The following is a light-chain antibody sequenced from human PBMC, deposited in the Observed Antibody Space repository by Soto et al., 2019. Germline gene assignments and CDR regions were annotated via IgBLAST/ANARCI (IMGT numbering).Light chain of an antibody. CDR1: QSVSSRY. J-gene: IGKJ5*01. V-gene: IGKV3-20*01. Sequence: EIVLTQSPGTLSLSPGERATLSCRDSQSVSSRYLAWYQQKPGQAPRLLIYDASSRATGIPARFSGSGSGTDLTLTVTSLEPEDFAVYYCQHYGNSLSITFGQGTRLEIK. CDR2: DAS. CDR3: QHYGNSLSIT.